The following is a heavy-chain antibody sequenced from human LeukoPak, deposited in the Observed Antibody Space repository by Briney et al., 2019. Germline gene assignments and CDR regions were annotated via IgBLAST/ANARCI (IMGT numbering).Heavy chain of an antibody. CDR1: GFTFSSYG. V-gene: IGHV3-30*02. CDR3: AKVAGYSYVGVYYFDY. CDR2: IRYDGSNK. J-gene: IGHJ4*02. D-gene: IGHD5-18*01. Sequence: GRSLRLSCAASGFTFSSYGMHWVRQAPGKGLEWVAFIRYDGSNKYYADSVKGRFTISRDNSKNTLYLQMNSLRAEDTAVYYCAKVAGYSYVGVYYFDYWGQGTLVTVSS.